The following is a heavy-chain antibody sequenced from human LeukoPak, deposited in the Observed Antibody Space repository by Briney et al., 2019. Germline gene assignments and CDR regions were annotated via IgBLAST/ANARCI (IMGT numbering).Heavy chain of an antibody. CDR3: AREREYYDSSGYPVFDY. D-gene: IGHD3-22*01. V-gene: IGHV1-69*13. Sequence: ASVKVSCKASGGTFGSYAISWVRQAPGQGLEWMGGIIPIFGTANYAQKFQGRVTITADESTSTAYMELSSLRSEDTAVYYCAREREYYDSSGYPVFDYWGQGTLVTVSS. CDR1: GGTFGSYA. CDR2: IIPIFGTA. J-gene: IGHJ4*02.